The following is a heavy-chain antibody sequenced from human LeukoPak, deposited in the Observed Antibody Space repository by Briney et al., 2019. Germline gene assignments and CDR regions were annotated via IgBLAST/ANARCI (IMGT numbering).Heavy chain of an antibody. CDR1: GYTFTGYY. CDR2: INPNSGGT. V-gene: IGHV1-2*04. Sequence: ASVKVSCKASGYTFTGYYMHWVRQAPGQGLEWMGWINPNSGGTNYAQKFQGWVTMTRDTSISTAYMELSSLRSEDTAVYYCARDTGIAAAGRPNWFDPWGQGTLVTVSS. D-gene: IGHD6-13*01. J-gene: IGHJ5*02. CDR3: ARDTGIAAAGRPNWFDP.